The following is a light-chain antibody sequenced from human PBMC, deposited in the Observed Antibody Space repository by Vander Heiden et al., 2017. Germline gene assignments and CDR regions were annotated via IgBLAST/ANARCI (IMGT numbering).Light chain of an antibody. Sequence: QVTQSPSSPSASVGDEVTIPSRGSQTISIYLNWYQQKPEKAPRVLIYAATSLQSGVPSRFSGSTSGSGFGTDFTLTISSLQPEDFAPYYCQQSYSPPLTFGGGTKVEI. CDR3: QQSYSPPLT. V-gene: IGKV1-39*01. J-gene: IGKJ4*01. CDR2: AAT. CDR1: QTISIY.